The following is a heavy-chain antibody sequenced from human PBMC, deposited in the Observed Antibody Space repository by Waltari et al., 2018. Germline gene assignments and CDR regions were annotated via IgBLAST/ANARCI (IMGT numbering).Heavy chain of an antibody. CDR1: GFPFSRYW. V-gene: IGHV3-7*01. J-gene: IGHJ4*02. D-gene: IGHD2-2*01. Sequence: EVQLVESGGGLVQPGGSLRLSCGAFGFPFSRYWMSWGRQTPGKGLEWVANITYDGSQKYYVDSVKGRFTISRDNAKNSVYLQMNSLRVEDTAVYYCAKSRGFEYWGQGTLITVSS. CDR2: ITYDGSQK. CDR3: AKSRGFEY.